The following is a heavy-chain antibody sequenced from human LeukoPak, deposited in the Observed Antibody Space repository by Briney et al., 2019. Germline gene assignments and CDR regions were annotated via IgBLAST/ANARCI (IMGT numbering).Heavy chain of an antibody. CDR2: IYYSGST. CDR1: GGSISSSSYY. CDR3: ARDPWRYPSYNWFDP. D-gene: IGHD1-14*01. J-gene: IGHJ5*02. Sequence: PSETLSLTCTVSGGSISSSSYYWGWLRPPPGKGLEWIGRIYYSGSTYYNPSLKSRVTISVDTSKNQFSLRLSSVTTADTAVYYCARDPWRYPSYNWFDPWGQGTLVTVSS. V-gene: IGHV4-39*07.